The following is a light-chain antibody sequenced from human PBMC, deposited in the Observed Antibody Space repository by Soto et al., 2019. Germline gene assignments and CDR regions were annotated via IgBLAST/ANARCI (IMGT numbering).Light chain of an antibody. Sequence: EIVLTQSPGTLSLSPGERATLSCRASQSVSSTSLAWYQQKPGQAPRLLIYSASSRATGIPDRFTGGGSGTDFTLTISRLEPEDFAVYYCQQYGSSPLHTFGQGTKLEIK. V-gene: IGKV3-20*01. J-gene: IGKJ2*01. CDR1: QSVSSTS. CDR2: SAS. CDR3: QQYGSSPLHT.